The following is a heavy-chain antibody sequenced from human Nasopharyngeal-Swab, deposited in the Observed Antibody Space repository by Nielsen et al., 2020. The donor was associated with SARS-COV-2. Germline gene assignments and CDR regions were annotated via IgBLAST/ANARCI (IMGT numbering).Heavy chain of an antibody. D-gene: IGHD3-22*01. CDR1: GYSISSGYY. V-gene: IGHV4-38-2*02. J-gene: IGHJ3*02. CDR2: IYHSGST. CDR3: ARDFDSSGYYYVGAFDI. Sequence: SETLSLTCTVSGYSISSGYYWGWIRQPPGKGLEWIGSIYHSGSTYYNPSLKSRVTISVDTSKNQFSLKLSSVTAADTAVYYCARDFDSSGYYYVGAFDIWGQGTMATVSS.